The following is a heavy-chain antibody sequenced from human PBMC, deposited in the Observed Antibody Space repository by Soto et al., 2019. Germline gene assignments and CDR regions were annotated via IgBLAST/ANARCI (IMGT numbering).Heavy chain of an antibody. D-gene: IGHD3-22*01. V-gene: IGHV3-23*01. CDR2: ISGSGGST. CDR1: GFTFSSYA. J-gene: IGHJ4*02. CDR3: AKVRAGVIGYYLDY. Sequence: PGGSLRLSCAASGFTFSSYAMSWVRQAPGKGLEWVSAISGSGGSTYYADSVKGRFTISRDNSKNTLYLQMDSLRAEDTAVYYCAKVRAGVIGYYLDYWGQGTLVTVSS.